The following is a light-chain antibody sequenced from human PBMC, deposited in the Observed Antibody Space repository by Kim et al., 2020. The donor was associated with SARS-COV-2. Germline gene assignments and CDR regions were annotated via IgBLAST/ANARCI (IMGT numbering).Light chain of an antibody. CDR1: QSVSTD. J-gene: IGKJ4*01. Sequence: LPPGERATLSCRASQSVSTDLAWFQQKPGQAPRLLIYDASNRATGIPARFGGSGSGTDFTLTISSLEPEDFAVYYCQQRSNWPLTFGGGTKVDIK. CDR3: QQRSNWPLT. V-gene: IGKV3-11*01. CDR2: DAS.